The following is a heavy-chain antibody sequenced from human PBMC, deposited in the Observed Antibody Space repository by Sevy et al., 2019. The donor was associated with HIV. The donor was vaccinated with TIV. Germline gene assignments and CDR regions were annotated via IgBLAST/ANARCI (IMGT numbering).Heavy chain of an antibody. CDR2: FKREVYGGTV. J-gene: IGHJ4*02. V-gene: IGHV3-49*04. D-gene: IGHD3-9*01. CDR3: TRWKAAQSIVYY. Sequence: GGSLRLSCTASGFTFGDYCMSWVRQAPGKGLQWVAFFKREVYGGTVDHAASVRGRFVISRDDSKTIAYLQMNDLKTDDAGVYYCTRWKAAQSIVYYWGQGALVTVSS. CDR1: GFTFGDYC.